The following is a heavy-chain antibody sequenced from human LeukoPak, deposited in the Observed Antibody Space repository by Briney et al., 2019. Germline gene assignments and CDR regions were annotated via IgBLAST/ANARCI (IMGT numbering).Heavy chain of an antibody. CDR1: GESFDSFY. D-gene: IGHD1-1*01. CDR3: AVRLTTGRLGTATTWFDP. V-gene: IGHV4-34*01. Sequence: PETLSLTCAVYGESFDSFYWNWVRQAPGKGLEWLGEVNQSGGSDYNPALESRVAISADASKRQFSLKLISVTAADTAVYYCAVRLTTGRLGTATTWFDPWGQGTLVSVSS. J-gene: IGHJ5*02. CDR2: VNQSGGS.